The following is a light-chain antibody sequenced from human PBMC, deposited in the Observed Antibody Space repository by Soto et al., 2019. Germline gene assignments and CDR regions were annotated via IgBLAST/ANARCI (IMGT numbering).Light chain of an antibody. J-gene: IGLJ1*01. Sequence: QSVLAQPPSVSGAPGQKVTISCTGSSSNIGAGYELHWYQQLPGTAPKLLLYGNSNRPSGVPDRFSGSKSGTSASLAITGLQAEDEADYYCQSYDSSLSADVFGTGTKLTVL. CDR3: QSYDSSLSADV. CDR2: GNS. CDR1: SSNIGAGYE. V-gene: IGLV1-40*01.